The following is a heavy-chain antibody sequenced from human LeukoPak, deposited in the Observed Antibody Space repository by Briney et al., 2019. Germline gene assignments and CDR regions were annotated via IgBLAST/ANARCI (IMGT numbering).Heavy chain of an antibody. Sequence: ASVKVSCKASGYTFTGYYMQWVRQAPGQGLKWMGGIIPMFGIANYAQKFQGRVTITADESTSTAYMELSSLRSEDTAVYYCASDRPYTGGWRGFDYWGQGTLVTVSS. D-gene: IGHD6-19*01. CDR3: ASDRPYTGGWRGFDY. CDR2: IIPMFGIA. CDR1: GYTFTGYY. V-gene: IGHV1-69*13. J-gene: IGHJ4*02.